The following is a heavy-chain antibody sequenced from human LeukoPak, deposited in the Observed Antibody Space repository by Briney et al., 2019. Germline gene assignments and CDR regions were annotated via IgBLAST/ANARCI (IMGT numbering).Heavy chain of an antibody. CDR2: IYHSGST. J-gene: IGHJ5*02. D-gene: IGHD3-9*01. CDR3: ARGHGLGVRYFDWLFPFDP. V-gene: IGHV4-30-2*01. CDR1: GGSISSGDYY. Sequence: SETLSLTCTVSGGSISSGDYYWSWIRQPPGKGLEWIGYIYHSGSTYYNPSLKSRVTISVDRSKNQFSLKLSSVTAADTAVYYCARGHGLGVRYFDWLFPFDPWGQGTLVTVSS.